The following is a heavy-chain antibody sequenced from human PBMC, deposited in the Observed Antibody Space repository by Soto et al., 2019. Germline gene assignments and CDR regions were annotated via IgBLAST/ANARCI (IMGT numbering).Heavy chain of an antibody. CDR1: GDSVSSNSAA. D-gene: IGHD3-10*01. Sequence: PSQTLSLTCAISGDSVSSNSAAWNWIRQSPSRGLEWPGRTYYRSKWYNDYAVSVKSRITINPDTSKNQFSLQLNSVTPEDTAVYYCASSTMVRGVITRFDYWGQGTLVTVSS. CDR2: TYYRSKWYN. J-gene: IGHJ4*02. V-gene: IGHV6-1*01. CDR3: ASSTMVRGVITRFDY.